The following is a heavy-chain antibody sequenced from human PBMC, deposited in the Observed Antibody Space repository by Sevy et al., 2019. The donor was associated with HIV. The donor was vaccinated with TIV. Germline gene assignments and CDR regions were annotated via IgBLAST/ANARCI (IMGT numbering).Heavy chain of an antibody. D-gene: IGHD3-22*01. CDR2: IYYSGSI. J-gene: IGHJ6*03. CDR1: GGSISSGGYY. V-gene: IGHV4-31*03. Sequence: SETLSLTCTVSGGSISSGGYYWSWIHQHPGKGLEWIGYIYYSGSIYYNPSLKSRVTISVDTSKNQFSLKLSSVTAADTAVYYCARVAGYDSSGYWFGYYYYMDVWGKGTTVTVSS. CDR3: ARVAGYDSSGYWFGYYYYMDV.